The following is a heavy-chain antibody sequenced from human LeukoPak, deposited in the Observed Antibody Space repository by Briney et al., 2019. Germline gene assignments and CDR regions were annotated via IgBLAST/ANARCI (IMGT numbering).Heavy chain of an antibody. CDR1: GGTFSSYA. Sequence: ASVKVSFKASGGTFSSYAISWVRQAPGQGLEWMGRINPNSGGTNYAQKFQGRVTMTRDTSISTAYMELSRLRSDDTAVYYCARFDSGSYTNWGQGTLVTVSS. CDR2: INPNSGGT. V-gene: IGHV1-2*06. J-gene: IGHJ4*02. D-gene: IGHD3-10*01. CDR3: ARFDSGSYTN.